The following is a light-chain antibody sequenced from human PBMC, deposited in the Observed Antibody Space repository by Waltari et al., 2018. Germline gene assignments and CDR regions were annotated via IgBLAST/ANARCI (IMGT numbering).Light chain of an antibody. J-gene: IGLJ3*02. V-gene: IGLV6-57*01. Sequence: NFMLTQPLSVSESPGKTVTISCTRSSGSIATNYVQWYQQRPGSSPTAGIYDDNQRPSGVPDRFSGSIDSSSNSASLTISGLKTEDEADYYCQSYDNRNHWVFGGGTKLTVL. CDR1: SGSIATNY. CDR3: QSYDNRNHWV. CDR2: DDN.